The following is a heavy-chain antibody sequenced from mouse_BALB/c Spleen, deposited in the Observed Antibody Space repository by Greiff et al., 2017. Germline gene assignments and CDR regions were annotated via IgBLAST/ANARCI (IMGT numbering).Heavy chain of an antibody. CDR3: AREITTLVAKAMDY. CDR2: IDPANGNT. J-gene: IGHJ4*01. D-gene: IGHD1-1*01. Sequence: VQLQQSGAELVKPGASVKLSCTASGFNIKDTYMHWVKQRPEQGLEWIGRIDPANGNTKYDPKFQGKATITADTSSNTAYLQLSSLTSEDTAVYYCAREITTLVAKAMDYWGQGTSVTVSS. CDR1: GFNIKDTY. V-gene: IGHV14-3*02.